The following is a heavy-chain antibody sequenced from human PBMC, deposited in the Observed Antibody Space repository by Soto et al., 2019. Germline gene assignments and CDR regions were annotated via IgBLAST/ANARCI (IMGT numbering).Heavy chain of an antibody. V-gene: IGHV4-59*01. Sequence: WETLSLTCTFSVVSISSNYWTWIRHPPGKGLEWIGYVYNSGSTNYNPSLKSRVTISEDTSKSQFSLKVNSMTAADTAVYYCARYRSAAVVRYTLENWGQGIVDTVSS. J-gene: IGHJ4*02. CDR2: VYNSGST. D-gene: IGHD1-1*01. CDR3: ARYRSAAVVRYTLEN. CDR1: VVSISSNY.